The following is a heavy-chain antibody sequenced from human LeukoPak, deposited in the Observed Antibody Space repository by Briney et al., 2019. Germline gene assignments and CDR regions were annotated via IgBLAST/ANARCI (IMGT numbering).Heavy chain of an antibody. D-gene: IGHD3-10*01. CDR3: ARRGEGSWFGELLYHYGMDV. CDR1: GGSISSGGYY. V-gene: IGHV4-39*01. J-gene: IGHJ6*02. CDR2: IYYSGST. Sequence: PSQTLSLTCTVSGGSISSGGYYWGWIRQPPGKGLEWIGSIYYSGSTYYNPSLKSRVTISVDTSKNQFSLKLSSVTAADTAVYYCARRGEGSWFGELLYHYGMDVWGQGTTVTVSS.